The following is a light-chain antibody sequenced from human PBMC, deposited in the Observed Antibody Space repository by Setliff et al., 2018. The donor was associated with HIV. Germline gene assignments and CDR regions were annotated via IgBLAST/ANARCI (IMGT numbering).Light chain of an antibody. CDR3: SSYAGSNNYV. J-gene: IGLJ1*01. CDR1: SSDVGGYNY. CDR2: EVT. V-gene: IGLV2-14*01. Sequence: QSVLTQPASVSGSPGQSITMSCTGTSSDVGGYNYVSWYQHHPGKAPKLMIYEVTNRPSGVSSRFSGSKSGNTASLTVSGLQTEDEADYYCSSYAGSNNYVFGTGTKVTVL.